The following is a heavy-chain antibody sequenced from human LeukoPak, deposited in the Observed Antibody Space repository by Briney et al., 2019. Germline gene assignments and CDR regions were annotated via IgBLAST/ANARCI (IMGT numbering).Heavy chain of an antibody. J-gene: IGHJ3*02. Sequence: GASVKVSCKASGYTFTSYAMNWVRQAPGQGLEWMGWINTNTGNPTYAQGFIGRFIFSLDTSVSTAYLQISSLKAEDTAVYYCARGNQLWLIDFDIWGQGTMVTVSS. CDR2: INTNTGNP. CDR3: ARGNQLWLIDFDI. V-gene: IGHV7-4-1*02. CDR1: GYTFTSYA. D-gene: IGHD5-18*01.